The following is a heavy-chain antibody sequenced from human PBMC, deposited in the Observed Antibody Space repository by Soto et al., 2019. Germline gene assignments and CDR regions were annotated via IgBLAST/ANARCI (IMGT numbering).Heavy chain of an antibody. CDR3: ARPRYYYDSSGYAPPYWYFGL. CDR2: IHPGDSDT. V-gene: IGHV5-51*01. D-gene: IGHD3-22*01. CDR1: GYSFPSYW. J-gene: IGHJ2*01. Sequence: GESLKISCKGSGYSFPSYWIARVRQMPGKGLEWMGIIHPGDSDTRYSPSFQGQVTISADNSISTAYLQWSILKASDTAMYYCARPRYYYDSSGYAPPYWYFGLWGRGTLVTVSS.